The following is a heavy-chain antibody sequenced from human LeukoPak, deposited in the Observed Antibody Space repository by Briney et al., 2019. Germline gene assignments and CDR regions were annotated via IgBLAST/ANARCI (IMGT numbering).Heavy chain of an antibody. V-gene: IGHV1-69*13. CDR2: IIPIFGTA. CDR1: GGTFSSYA. CDR3: ASPSPHSARGDAFDI. Sequence: SVPVSCKASGGTFSSYAISWVRQAPGQGLEWMGGIIPIFGTANYAQRFQGRVTITADESTSTAYMELSSLRSEDTAVYYCASPSPHSARGDAFDIWGQGTMVTVSS. J-gene: IGHJ3*02.